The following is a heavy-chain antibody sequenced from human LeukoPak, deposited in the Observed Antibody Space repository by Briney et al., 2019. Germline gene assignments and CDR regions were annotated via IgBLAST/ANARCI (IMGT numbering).Heavy chain of an antibody. J-gene: IGHJ4*02. D-gene: IGHD6-6*01. CDR3: ARGAWAARRFDY. V-gene: IGHV4-34*01. Sequence: SETLSLTRAVYGGSFSGYYWSWIRQPPGKGLEWIGEINHSGSTNYNPSLKSRVTISVDTSKNQFSLKLSSVTAADTAVYYCARGAWAARRFDYWGQGTLVTVSS. CDR1: GGSFSGYY. CDR2: INHSGST.